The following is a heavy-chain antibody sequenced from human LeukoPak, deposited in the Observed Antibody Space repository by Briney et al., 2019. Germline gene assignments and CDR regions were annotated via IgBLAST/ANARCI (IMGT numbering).Heavy chain of an antibody. Sequence: GGSLRLSCAASGFTFSSYSMNWVRQAPGKGLEWVSSISSSSSYIYYADPVKGRFTISRDNAKNSLYLQMNSLRAEDTAVYYCARDAGYSSSWYFYYMDVWGKGTTVTVSS. D-gene: IGHD6-13*01. V-gene: IGHV3-21*01. CDR3: ARDAGYSSSWYFYYMDV. J-gene: IGHJ6*03. CDR1: GFTFSSYS. CDR2: ISSSSSYI.